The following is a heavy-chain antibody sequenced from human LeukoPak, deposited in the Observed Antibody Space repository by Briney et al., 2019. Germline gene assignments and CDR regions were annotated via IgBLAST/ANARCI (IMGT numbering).Heavy chain of an antibody. J-gene: IGHJ4*02. CDR2: INHSGST. Sequence: SETLSLTCAVYGGSFSGYYWSWLRQPPGKGVEWIGEINHSGSTNYNPSLKRRVTISVDTSKNQFSLKLSSVTAADTAVYYCARGRGYYYDSSGYYTFDYWGQGTLVTVSS. CDR3: ARGRGYYYDSSGYYTFDY. D-gene: IGHD3-22*01. V-gene: IGHV4-34*01. CDR1: GGSFSGYY.